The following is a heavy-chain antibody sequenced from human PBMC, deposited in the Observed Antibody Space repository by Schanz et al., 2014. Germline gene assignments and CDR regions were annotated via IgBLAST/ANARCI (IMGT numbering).Heavy chain of an antibody. J-gene: IGHJ5*02. CDR2: ISPSSGGT. V-gene: IGHV1-2*06. D-gene: IGHD3-3*01. CDR3: ARESVSRTRLFDP. Sequence: QVQVIQSGPEVKKPGASVKVSCKASGYTFTNHYLHWVRQAPGQGLEWMGRISPSSGGTNYEQNFQGRVTMNKDTSINTVYMELSTLTSDDTAVYYCARESVSRTRLFDPWGQGTLVTVSS. CDR1: GYTFTNHY.